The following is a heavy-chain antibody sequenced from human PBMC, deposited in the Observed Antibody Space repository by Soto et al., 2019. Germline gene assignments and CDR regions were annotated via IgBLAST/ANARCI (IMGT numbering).Heavy chain of an antibody. D-gene: IGHD2-15*01. V-gene: IGHV1-18*01. Sequence: QAQLVLSGAEVKKPGASVKVSCQAGGYTFADYGISWVRQAPGQGLEWVGWIGPYNGNTNYAQNLPDKSNQDSKTTQNNGLMGLRGLRSDDTALYYCARCYCTVGSCYTCWHFDLWGRGTLLTVSS. CDR2: IGPYNGNT. CDR1: GYTFADYG. J-gene: IGHJ2*01. CDR3: ARCYCTVGSCYTCWHFDL.